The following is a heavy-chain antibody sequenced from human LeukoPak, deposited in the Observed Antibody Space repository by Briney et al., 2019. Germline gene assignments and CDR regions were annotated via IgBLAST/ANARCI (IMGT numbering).Heavy chain of an antibody. CDR2: ISSSSSCI. D-gene: IGHD3-10*01. Sequence: GGSLRLSCAASGFTFSSYGMNWVRQAPGKGLEWVSSISSSSSCIYYAGSVKCRFTISRDNAKNSLYLQMNSLRAEETAVYYCARDPVWFGELLYAPLFDYWGQGTLVTVSS. J-gene: IGHJ4*02. CDR3: ARDPVWFGELLYAPLFDY. V-gene: IGHV3-21*01. CDR1: GFTFSSYG.